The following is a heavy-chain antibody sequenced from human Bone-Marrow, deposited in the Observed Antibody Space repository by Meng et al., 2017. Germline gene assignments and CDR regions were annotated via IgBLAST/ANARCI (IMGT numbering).Heavy chain of an antibody. V-gene: IGHV1-69*06. CDR1: GGTFSSYA. CDR3: ARETHYYDSRYFDY. Sequence: QVQLVQSGAGGKKPGSSVKVSCKASGGTFSSYAISWVRQAPGQGLEWMGGIIPIFGTANYAQKFQGRVTITADKSTSTAYMELSSLRSEDTAVYYCARETHYYDSRYFDYWGQGTLVTVSS. D-gene: IGHD3-22*01. CDR2: IIPIFGTA. J-gene: IGHJ4*02.